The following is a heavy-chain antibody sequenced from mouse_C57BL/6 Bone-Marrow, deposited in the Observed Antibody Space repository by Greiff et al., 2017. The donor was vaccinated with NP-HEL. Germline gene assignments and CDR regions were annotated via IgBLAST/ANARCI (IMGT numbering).Heavy chain of an antibody. CDR1: GYTFTDYY. V-gene: IGHV1-19*01. Sequence: EVKVVESGPVLVKPGASVKMSCKASGYTFTDYYMNWVKQSHGKSLEWIGVINPYNGGTSYNQKFKGKATLTVDKSSSTAYMELNSLTSEDSAVYYCARGVTRYVDVWGTGTTVTVTS. J-gene: IGHJ1*03. CDR2: INPYNGGT. CDR3: ARGVTRYVDV. D-gene: IGHD2-1*01.